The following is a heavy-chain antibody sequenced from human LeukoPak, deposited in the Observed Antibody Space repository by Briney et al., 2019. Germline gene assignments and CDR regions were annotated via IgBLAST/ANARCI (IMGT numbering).Heavy chain of an antibody. Sequence: GGSLRLSCAAPGFTLSSYAMSWVRQAPGKGLEWVSLISGNAGSTYYADSVKGRFTISRDITKNTLYLQMNSLRAEDTAVYYCAKDGLQFSEWLPPLGYWGQGTLVTVSS. CDR3: AKDGLQFSEWLPPLGY. J-gene: IGHJ4*02. V-gene: IGHV3-23*01. D-gene: IGHD3-3*01. CDR2: ISGNAGST. CDR1: GFTLSSYA.